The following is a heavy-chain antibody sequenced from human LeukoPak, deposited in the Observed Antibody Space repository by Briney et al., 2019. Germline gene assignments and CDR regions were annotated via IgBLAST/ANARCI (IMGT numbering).Heavy chain of an antibody. V-gene: IGHV1-69*05. Sequence: SVKVSCKPSVGTFSSHASSWVRQAPGQGLEWMGRIIPIFGTANYAQKFQGRVTITTDESTSTAYMELSSLRSEDTAVYYCAREERADYYDSSGYYGYWGQGTLVTVSS. CDR1: VGTFSSHA. CDR2: IIPIFGTA. D-gene: IGHD3-22*01. J-gene: IGHJ4*02. CDR3: AREERADYYDSSGYYGY.